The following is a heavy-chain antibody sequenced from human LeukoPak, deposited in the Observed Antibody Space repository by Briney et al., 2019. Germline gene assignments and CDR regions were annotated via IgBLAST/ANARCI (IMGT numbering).Heavy chain of an antibody. CDR2: ISGSGGST. CDR1: GFTFSSYG. CDR3: ARVVAAKNVDY. Sequence: GGTLRLSCAASGFTFSSYGMSWVRQAPGKGLEWVSAISGSGGSTYYADSVKGRFTISRDNAKNSLYLQMNSLRAEDTAVYYCARVVAAKNVDYWGQGTLVTVSS. J-gene: IGHJ4*02. V-gene: IGHV3-23*01. D-gene: IGHD2-15*01.